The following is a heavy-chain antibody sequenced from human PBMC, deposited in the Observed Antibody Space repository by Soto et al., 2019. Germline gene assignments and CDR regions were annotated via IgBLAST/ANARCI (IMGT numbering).Heavy chain of an antibody. CDR1: GYSFTGYY. J-gene: IGHJ6*03. D-gene: IGHD3-10*01. V-gene: IGHV1-2*04. CDR3: ARRGVVRGSNPYYYYYYMDV. CDR2: INPNSGGT. Sequence: ASVKVSCKASGYSFTGYYMHCVRQAPGQGLEWMGWINPNSGGTNYAQKFQGWVTMTRDTSISTAYMELSRLRSDDTAVYYCARRGVVRGSNPYYYYYYMDVWGKGTTVTVSS.